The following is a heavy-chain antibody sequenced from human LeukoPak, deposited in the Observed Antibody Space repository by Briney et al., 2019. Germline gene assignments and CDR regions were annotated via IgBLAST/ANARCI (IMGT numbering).Heavy chain of an antibody. J-gene: IGHJ4*02. CDR2: ISSSSSTI. Sequence: GGSLRLSCAVSGFTFSSYSMNWVRQAPGKGLEWVSYISSSSSTIYYADSVKGRFTISRDNSKNTLYLQMDSLSAEGTALYYCAKTIPVAASTFDYWGQGTLVTVSS. CDR1: GFTFSSYS. CDR3: AKTIPVAASTFDY. V-gene: IGHV3-48*01. D-gene: IGHD6-19*01.